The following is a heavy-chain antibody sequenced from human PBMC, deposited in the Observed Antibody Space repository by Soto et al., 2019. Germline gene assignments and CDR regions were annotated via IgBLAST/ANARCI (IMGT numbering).Heavy chain of an antibody. J-gene: IGHJ5*02. Sequence: GGSLRLSCAASGFTFSSYAMQWVRQAPGKGLEWVAVISYDGSNKYYADSVKGRFTISRDNSKNTLYLQMNSLRAEDTAVYYCAREYYYDSSGYSPNWFDPWGQGTLVTVSS. D-gene: IGHD3-22*01. CDR2: ISYDGSNK. V-gene: IGHV3-30-3*01. CDR1: GFTFSSYA. CDR3: AREYYYDSSGYSPNWFDP.